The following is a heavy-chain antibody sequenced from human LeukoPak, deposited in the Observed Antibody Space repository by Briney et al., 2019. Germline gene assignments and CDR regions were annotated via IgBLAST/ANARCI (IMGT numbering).Heavy chain of an antibody. CDR3: AKDQRITLIVVVPDAFDI. Sequence: GGSLRLSCSASGFTFSSYAMSGVRQAPGKGLDWVSAISGSGGSTYYADSVKGRFTISTHNSKNTLYLQMNSLRAEDTAVYYCAKDQRITLIVVVPDAFDIWGQGTMVTVSS. CDR2: ISGSGGST. V-gene: IGHV3-23*01. D-gene: IGHD3-22*01. J-gene: IGHJ3*02. CDR1: GFTFSSYA.